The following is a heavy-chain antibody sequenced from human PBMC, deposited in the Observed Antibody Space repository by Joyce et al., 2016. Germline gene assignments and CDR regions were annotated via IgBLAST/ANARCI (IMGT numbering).Heavy chain of an antibody. CDR2: ISYSGTT. V-gene: IGHV4-31*03. CDR3: AKVGQDYGDYRIGH. CDR1: GGSISSGGSY. Sequence: QVQLQESGPGLVKPSQTLSLTCTVSGGSISSGGSYCTWIRQHPGQGLEWLGHISYSGTTYYYPSLKSRLTISIDRSENQFSLELTSLTAADTAVYYCAKVGQDYGDYRIGHWGQGILVTVSS. D-gene: IGHD4-17*01. J-gene: IGHJ4*02.